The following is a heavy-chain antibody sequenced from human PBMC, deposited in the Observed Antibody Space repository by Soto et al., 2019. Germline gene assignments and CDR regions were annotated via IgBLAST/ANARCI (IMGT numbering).Heavy chain of an antibody. Sequence: XXSLRLSFAASGITFSDYAMHWVLQAPGKGLEWVAVVSHDGRNTHYADSVKGRFTISRDSSKNTVSLEMTSLRAEDTAVYYFAKGGRQWLVTSDFNYWGQGALVTVSS. CDR3: AKGGRQWLVTSDFNY. V-gene: IGHV3-30*18. J-gene: IGHJ4*02. CDR1: GITFSDYA. CDR2: VSHDGRNT. D-gene: IGHD6-19*01.